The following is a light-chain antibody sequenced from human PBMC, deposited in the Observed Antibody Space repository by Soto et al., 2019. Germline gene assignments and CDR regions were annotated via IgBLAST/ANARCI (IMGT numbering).Light chain of an antibody. CDR2: DAS. Sequence: DIQMTQSPSTLSASVGDRSSITGRASLSIRYWLTYLNWLQQKAGKAPEVLIYDASGLRSGVPSRFTGSGSATDFTLTITSLQREDAGTYFCQQTFSPDVTFGGGTKVDI. CDR3: QQTFSPDVT. J-gene: IGKJ4*01. V-gene: IGKV1-39*01. CDR1: LSIRYWLTY.